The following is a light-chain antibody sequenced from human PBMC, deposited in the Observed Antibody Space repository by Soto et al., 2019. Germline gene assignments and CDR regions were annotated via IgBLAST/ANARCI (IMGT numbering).Light chain of an antibody. J-gene: IGKJ1*01. V-gene: IGKV3-20*01. Sequence: EIVLTQSPGTLSLSPCEGAALSFSASQSVSSSYLAWYQQKPGQAPRLLIYGASSRATGIPDRFSGSGSGTDFTLTISRLEPEDFAVYYCQQYGSSRKTFGQGTKVDIK. CDR2: GAS. CDR1: QSVSSSY. CDR3: QQYGSSRKT.